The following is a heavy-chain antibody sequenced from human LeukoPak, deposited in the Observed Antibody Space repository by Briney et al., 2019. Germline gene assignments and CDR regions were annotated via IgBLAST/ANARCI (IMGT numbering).Heavy chain of an antibody. CDR3: ARGYCSGGSCYRRNWFDP. CDR2: IYTSGST. V-gene: IGHV4-61*02. CDR1: GGSISSGSYY. Sequence: PSQTLSLTCTVSGGSISSGSYYWSWIRQPAGKGLEWIGRIYTSGSTNYNPSLKSRVTISVDTSKNQFSLKLSSVTAADTAVYYCARGYCSGGSCYRRNWFDPWGQGTLVTVSS. J-gene: IGHJ5*02. D-gene: IGHD2-15*01.